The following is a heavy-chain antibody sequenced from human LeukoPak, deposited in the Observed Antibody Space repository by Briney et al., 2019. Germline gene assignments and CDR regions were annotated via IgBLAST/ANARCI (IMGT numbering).Heavy chain of an antibody. Sequence: PSETLSLTCTVSGGSIRNGSYYWAWIRQPPGKGLEWIGNIYYSESTSYNPSLKSRVTIAVDTSKNQFSLNLNSVAAADTVVYYCARDSSRYCSGGSCYIYWGQGTLVTVSS. V-gene: IGHV4-39*07. CDR3: ARDSSRYCSGGSCYIY. J-gene: IGHJ4*02. CDR2: IYYSEST. CDR1: GGSIRNGSYY. D-gene: IGHD2-15*01.